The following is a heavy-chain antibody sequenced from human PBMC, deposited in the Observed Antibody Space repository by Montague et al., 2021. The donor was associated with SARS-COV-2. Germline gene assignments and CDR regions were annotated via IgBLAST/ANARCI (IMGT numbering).Heavy chain of an antibody. J-gene: IGHJ4*02. V-gene: IGHV4-4*02. CDR3: VRGGTMTVVVFDY. CDR1: GDSISNSNW. CDR2: FFRSGDS. D-gene: IGHD3-22*01. Sequence: SESLSLTCTVSGDSISNSNWWTWFLQSPGRGLEWIGEFFRSGDSNYNPSLKSRVTMSVDMSSNQFSLLLSNLTAADTAIYYCVRGGTMTVVVFDYWGRGTLVTVSS.